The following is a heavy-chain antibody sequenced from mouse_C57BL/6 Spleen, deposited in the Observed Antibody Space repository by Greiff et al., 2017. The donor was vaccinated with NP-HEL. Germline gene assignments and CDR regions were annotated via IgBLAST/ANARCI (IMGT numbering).Heavy chain of an antibody. Sequence: QVQLQQSGAELVKPGASVKISCKASGYAFSSYWMNWVKQRPGKGLEWIGQIYPGDGDTNYNGKFKGKATLTADKSSSTAYMQLSSLTTEDSAVYFCARWGLRRSDWYFDVWGTGTTVTVSS. V-gene: IGHV1-80*01. CDR3: ARWGLRRSDWYFDV. CDR1: GYAFSSYW. D-gene: IGHD2-4*01. J-gene: IGHJ1*03. CDR2: IYPGDGDT.